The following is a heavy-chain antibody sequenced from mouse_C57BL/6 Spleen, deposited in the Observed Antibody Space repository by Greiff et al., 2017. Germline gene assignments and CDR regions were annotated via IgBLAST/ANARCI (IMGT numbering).Heavy chain of an antibody. CDR1: GFTFSSYA. Sequence: EVKLVESGGGLVKPGGSLKLSCAASGFTFSSYAMSWVRQTPEKRLEWVATISDGGSYTYYPDNVKGRFTISRDNAKNNVYLQMSHLKAEDTAMYYCASVYYDYPYYFDYWGHGTTLTVSS. D-gene: IGHD2-4*01. V-gene: IGHV5-4*03. CDR2: ISDGGSYT. J-gene: IGHJ2*01. CDR3: ASVYYDYPYYFDY.